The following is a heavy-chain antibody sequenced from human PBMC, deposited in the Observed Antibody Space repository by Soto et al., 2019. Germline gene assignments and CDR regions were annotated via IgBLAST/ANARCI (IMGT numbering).Heavy chain of an antibody. CDR1: GFTFSSYS. D-gene: IGHD2-21*01. V-gene: IGHV3-48*02. Sequence: GGSLRLSCAASGFTFSSYSMNWVRQAPGKGLEWVSYISSSSSTIYYADSVKGRFTISRDNAKNSLYLQMNSLRDEDTAVYYCARDTVAYTSPLYYFDYWGQGTLVTVSS. CDR2: ISSSSSTI. CDR3: ARDTVAYTSPLYYFDY. J-gene: IGHJ4*02.